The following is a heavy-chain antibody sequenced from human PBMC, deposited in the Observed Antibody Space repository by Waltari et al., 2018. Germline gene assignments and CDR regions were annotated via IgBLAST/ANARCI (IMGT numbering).Heavy chain of an antibody. J-gene: IGHJ1*01. CDR3: ARDIGGAAAGTEYFQH. V-gene: IGHV1-2*02. Sequence: QAQLVQSGAEVKKPGASAQVSCKASGYTFTDYSMHWVRQAPGQGFEWMGCHKPNSGIKNFAQKFQGRVTKTRDTSTTTVYMELSSLKSDDTALYYCARDIGGAAAGTEYFQHWGQGTLVTVSS. CDR2: HKPNSGIK. CDR1: GYTFTDYS. D-gene: IGHD6-13*01.